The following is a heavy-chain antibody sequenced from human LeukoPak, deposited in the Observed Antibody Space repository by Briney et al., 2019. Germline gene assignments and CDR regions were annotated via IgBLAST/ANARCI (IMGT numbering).Heavy chain of an antibody. Sequence: GGSLRLSCAASGFTFSSYAMSWVRRAPGKGLEWVSAISGSGGSTYYADSVKGRFTISRDNSKNTLYLQMNSLRAEDTAVYYCAKDADTYDSSGLYYFDYWGQGTLVTVSS. V-gene: IGHV3-23*01. CDR3: AKDADTYDSSGLYYFDY. D-gene: IGHD3-22*01. CDR2: ISGSGGST. CDR1: GFTFSSYA. J-gene: IGHJ4*02.